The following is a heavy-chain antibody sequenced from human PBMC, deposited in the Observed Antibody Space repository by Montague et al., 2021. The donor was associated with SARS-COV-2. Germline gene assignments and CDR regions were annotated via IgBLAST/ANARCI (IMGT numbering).Heavy chain of an antibody. Sequence: SLRLSCAASKFTFSDYWMSWVRQAPGKGLEWLANINRDESERYYVDSVKGRFTISRDNAKNSLYLQMNSLSAEDTAVYYCARDEGYTYYDFWSGYFVYWGQGTLITVSS. D-gene: IGHD3-3*01. V-gene: IGHV3-7*03. CDR3: ARDEGYTYYDFWSGYFVY. J-gene: IGHJ4*02. CDR1: KFTFSDYW. CDR2: INRDESER.